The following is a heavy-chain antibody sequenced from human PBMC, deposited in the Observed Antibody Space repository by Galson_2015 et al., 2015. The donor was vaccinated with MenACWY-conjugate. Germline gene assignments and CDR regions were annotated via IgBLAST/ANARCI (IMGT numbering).Heavy chain of an antibody. J-gene: IGHJ3*02. V-gene: IGHV4-39*01. Sequence: ETLSLTCTVSGGSTGSSSYYWDWIRQPPGRGLEWIGTIYYSGSTYYNSSLKSRVTISVDTSQNQFSLNLSSVTAADTAMYYCARHDRTAPARSGAFDIWGRGTMVTVSS. CDR3: ARHDRTAPARSGAFDI. D-gene: IGHD2-2*01. CDR1: GGSTGSSSYY. CDR2: IYYSGST.